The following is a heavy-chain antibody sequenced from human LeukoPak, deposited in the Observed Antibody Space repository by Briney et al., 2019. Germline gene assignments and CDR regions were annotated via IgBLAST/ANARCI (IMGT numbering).Heavy chain of an antibody. CDR1: GGSISSSNW. Sequence: PSGTLSLTCAVSGGSISSSNWWSWVRQPPGKGLEWIGSINHSGGTYYNQSLKSRVTISRDTSKNQFSLNLNDVTAADTAVYYCARVGWRYFDWLAPWGQGTLVTVSS. V-gene: IGHV4-4*02. CDR2: INHSGGT. D-gene: IGHD3-9*01. CDR3: ARVGWRYFDWLAP. J-gene: IGHJ5*02.